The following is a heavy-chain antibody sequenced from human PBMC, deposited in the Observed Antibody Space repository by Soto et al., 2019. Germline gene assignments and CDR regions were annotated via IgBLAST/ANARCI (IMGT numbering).Heavy chain of an antibody. D-gene: IGHD4-17*01. J-gene: IGHJ6*02. Sequence: QLQLQESGPGLVKPSETLSLTCTVSGGSISSSSYYWGWIRQPPGKGLEWIGSIYYSGSTYYNPSLKSRVTISVDTSKNQFSLKLSSVTAADTAVYYCASYGDSDYYYYYGMDVWGQGTTVTVSS. CDR2: IYYSGST. CDR1: GGSISSSSYY. V-gene: IGHV4-39*01. CDR3: ASYGDSDYYYYYGMDV.